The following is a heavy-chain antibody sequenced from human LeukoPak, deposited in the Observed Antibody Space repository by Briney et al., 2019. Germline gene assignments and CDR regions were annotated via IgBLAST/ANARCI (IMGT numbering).Heavy chain of an antibody. CDR2: VYYSGST. Sequence: SETLSLTCSLSGGSISSSHYYWGWIRQPPGKGLQWIGSVYYSGSTYYSPSLKSRVNISVDTSKNQFSLKLSSVTAADTAVYYCAILPATDTYYYDRSGYYRPGVHWGQGTLVSVSS. D-gene: IGHD3-22*01. CDR1: GGSISSSHYY. J-gene: IGHJ4*02. V-gene: IGHV4-39*07. CDR3: AILPATDTYYYDRSGYYRPGVH.